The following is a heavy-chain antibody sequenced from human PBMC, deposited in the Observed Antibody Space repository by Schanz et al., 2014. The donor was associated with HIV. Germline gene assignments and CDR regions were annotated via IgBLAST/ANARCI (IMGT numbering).Heavy chain of an antibody. CDR2: VNQDGSVK. Sequence: EVQLVESGGGLVQPGGSLRLSCAASGFTLSGFWMSWVRQAPGKGLEWVANVNQDGSVKYYVDSVKGRFTISRDNANNSRYLQMNSLRAEATAVYYCARDAARYFDWSYYFDFWGQGTLVTVSS. CDR1: GFTLSGFW. V-gene: IGHV3-7*01. D-gene: IGHD3-9*01. CDR3: ARDAARYFDWSYYFDF. J-gene: IGHJ4*02.